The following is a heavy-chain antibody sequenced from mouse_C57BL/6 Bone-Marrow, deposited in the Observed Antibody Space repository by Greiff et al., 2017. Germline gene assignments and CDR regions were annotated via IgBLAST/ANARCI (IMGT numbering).Heavy chain of an antibody. J-gene: IGHJ3*01. CDR3: ARNGSSHGGFAY. CDR2: IYPGDGDT. Sequence: QVQLQQSGPELVKPGASVKISCKASGYAFSSSWMNWVKQRPGKGLEWIGRIYPGDGDTNYNGKFKGKATLTADKSSSTAYMQLSSLTSEDSAVYFCARNGSSHGGFAYWGQGTLVTVSA. CDR1: GYAFSSSW. V-gene: IGHV1-82*01. D-gene: IGHD1-1*01.